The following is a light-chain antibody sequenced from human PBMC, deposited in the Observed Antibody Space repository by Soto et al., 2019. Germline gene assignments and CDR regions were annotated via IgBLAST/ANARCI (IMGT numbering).Light chain of an antibody. CDR2: TAS. J-gene: IGKJ2*02. CDR1: QSIVSY. V-gene: IGKV1-39*01. Sequence: DIQMTQSPSSLSVSVGDRVTITCRASQSIVSYLNWYQQKLGKAPKLLIYTASNLQRGVPPRFSGSGSGTDFTLTISNLQPEDFATYYCQQSYSTPRTFGQGTRLEIK. CDR3: QQSYSTPRT.